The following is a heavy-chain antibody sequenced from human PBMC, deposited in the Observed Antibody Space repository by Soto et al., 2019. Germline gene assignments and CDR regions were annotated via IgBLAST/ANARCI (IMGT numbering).Heavy chain of an antibody. CDR1: GGSISSYY. J-gene: IGHJ6*02. Sequence: SSTLALTCTVSGGSISSYYGIWIRRPTGKGLEWIGYIYNSGSTHSNPSLQSRVPIPVSTSKNQSSLKLSSVTAADTGIYYCARARTTMVREVIKYNMDVWGQGTTVTVSS. V-gene: IGHV4-59*12. CDR3: ARARTTMVREVIKYNMDV. CDR2: IYNSGST. D-gene: IGHD3-10*01.